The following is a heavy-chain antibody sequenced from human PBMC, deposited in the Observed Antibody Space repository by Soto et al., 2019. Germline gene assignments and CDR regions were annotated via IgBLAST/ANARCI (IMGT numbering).Heavy chain of an antibody. J-gene: IGHJ4*02. D-gene: IGHD3-10*01. CDR3: ARHRIEVVWRGFDF. CDR1: TDSSSFTNSY. CDR2: SSYNGGT. V-gene: IGHV4-39*01. Sequence: SETLSLTCTVSTDSSSFTNSYWGWIRQPPGKGLQWIGSSSYNGGTFYNPSLKGRVVISFDTSKKQSSLQVTSVTAADTAVYFCARHRIEVVWRGFDFWGQGSPVPVYS.